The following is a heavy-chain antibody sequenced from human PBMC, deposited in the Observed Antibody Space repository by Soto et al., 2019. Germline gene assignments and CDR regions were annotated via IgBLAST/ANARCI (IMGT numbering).Heavy chain of an antibody. CDR3: ARAAEPGDYYGMDV. Sequence: PSETLSLTCTVSGGSISSGDYYWSWIRQPPGKGLEWIGYIYYSGSTYYNPSLKSRVTISLDTSKNQFSLKLSSVTAADTAVYYCARAAEPGDYYGMDVWGQGTTVTVSS. J-gene: IGHJ6*02. D-gene: IGHD4-17*01. V-gene: IGHV4-30-4*01. CDR2: IYYSGST. CDR1: GGSISSGDYY.